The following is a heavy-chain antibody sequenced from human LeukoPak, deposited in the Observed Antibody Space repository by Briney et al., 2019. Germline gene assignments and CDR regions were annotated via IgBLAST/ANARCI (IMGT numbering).Heavy chain of an antibody. CDR1: GGSISSSNYY. Sequence: PSETLSLTCTVSGGSISSSNYYWGWIRQPPGKGLEWIGKIFYSGSTYYIPSLRSRVTISLDTSRNQFSLKLNSVTAADTAVYYCANSKGYGLVDIWGQGTMVTVSS. D-gene: IGHD3-10*01. CDR3: ANSKGYGLVDI. V-gene: IGHV4-39*07. J-gene: IGHJ3*02. CDR2: IFYSGST.